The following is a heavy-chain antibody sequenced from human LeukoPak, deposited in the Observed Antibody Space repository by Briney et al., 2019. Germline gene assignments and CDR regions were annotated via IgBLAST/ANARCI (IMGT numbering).Heavy chain of an antibody. CDR1: GYSFTDYW. CDR2: IYPGDSDT. Sequence: GEPLKISCKGSGYSFTDYWIGWVRQMPGKGLEWMGIIYPGDSDTRYSPSFQGQVTISVDKSISTVYLQWSSLKASDTAMYYCARFYSSGWPNFFEYWGQGTLVTVSS. D-gene: IGHD6-19*01. J-gene: IGHJ4*02. CDR3: ARFYSSGWPNFFEY. V-gene: IGHV5-51*01.